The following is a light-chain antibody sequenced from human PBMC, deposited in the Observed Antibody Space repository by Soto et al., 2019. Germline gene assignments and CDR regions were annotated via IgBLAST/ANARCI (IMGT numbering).Light chain of an antibody. CDR2: GAS. CDR1: QSVTSD. J-gene: IGKJ1*01. Sequence: EIVLTQSPGTLSLSPGERATLSCRVSQSVTSDLAWYQQKPGQAPRLLIYGASNRATGIPDRFSGSGSGIDFTLTVSRLEPEDFAVYYCQHYGSSRTFGQGTKVEIK. CDR3: QHYGSSRT. V-gene: IGKV3-20*01.